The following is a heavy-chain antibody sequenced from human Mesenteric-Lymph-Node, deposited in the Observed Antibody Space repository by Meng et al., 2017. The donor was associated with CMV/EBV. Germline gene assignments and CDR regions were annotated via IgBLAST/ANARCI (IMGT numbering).Heavy chain of an antibody. D-gene: IGHD3-22*01. CDR2: MRQDGSEK. Sequence: GESLKISCAASEFSFNTYWMGWVRQAPGRGLEWVANMRQDGSEKYYVYSVRGRFSIPRDNAKNSLYLQMNSLRDEDTALYYCTRGNRDSKYFAVDVWGQGTKVTVSS. CDR1: EFSFNTYW. CDR3: TRGNRDSKYFAVDV. J-gene: IGHJ6*02. V-gene: IGHV3-7*01.